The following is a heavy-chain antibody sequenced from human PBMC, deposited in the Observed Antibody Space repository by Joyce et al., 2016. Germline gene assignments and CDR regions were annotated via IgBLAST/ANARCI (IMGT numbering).Heavy chain of an antibody. CDR1: GFAFTTYW. Sequence: EVQLMESGGGLVQPGGSLRLSCTASGFAFTTYWMHWVRQVPGKGLVLVSRINADGSSANYTDSVTGRFTISRDNAKDTLYLQMNSLRADDTAVYYCAREWDYDLWSRYYYDYYNGVDVWGQGTTVTVSS. CDR2: INADGSSA. V-gene: IGHV3-74*01. D-gene: IGHD3-3*01. CDR3: AREWDYDLWSRYYYDYYNGVDV. J-gene: IGHJ6*02.